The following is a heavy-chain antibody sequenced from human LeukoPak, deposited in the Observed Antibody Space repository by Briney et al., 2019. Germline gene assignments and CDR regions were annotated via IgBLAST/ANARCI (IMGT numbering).Heavy chain of an antibody. CDR2: IRSKAYGGTT. CDR3: TRAGDLAPFDC. CDR1: GFTFGDYA. D-gene: IGHD7-27*01. V-gene: IGHV3-49*04. J-gene: IGHJ4*02. Sequence: GRSLRLSCTASGFTFGDYAMSWVRQAPGKGLEWVGFIRSKAYGGTTEYAASVKGRFTISRDDYKSIAYLQMNSLKTEDTAVYYCTRAGDLAPFDCWGQGTLVTVSS.